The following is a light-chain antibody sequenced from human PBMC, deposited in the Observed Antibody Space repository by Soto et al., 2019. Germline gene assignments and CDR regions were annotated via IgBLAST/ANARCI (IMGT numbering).Light chain of an antibody. CDR1: SSDVGGYNY. Sequence: QSALTQPRSVSGSPGQSVTISCTGTSSDVGGYNYVSWYQQHPGKAPKLMIYDVSKRPSGVPDRFAGSKSGNTASLTSSGFQAEDEADYYCCSYAGSYTSRVFGGGTKLTVL. CDR3: CSYAGSYTSRV. J-gene: IGLJ2*01. CDR2: DVS. V-gene: IGLV2-11*01.